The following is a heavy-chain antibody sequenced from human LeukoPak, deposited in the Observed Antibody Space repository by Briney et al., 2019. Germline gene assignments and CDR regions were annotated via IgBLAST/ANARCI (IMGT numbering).Heavy chain of an antibody. V-gene: IGHV3-23*01. D-gene: IGHD2-21*01. CDR2: ISDSGNT. Sequence: GSLKLSCAASGFTLSSYAMSWVRQAPGKGLEWVSAISDSGNTYHADSVKGRFTISRDSSKNTLFLQMNRLRPEDAAVYYCAKAPVTTCRGAYCYPFDYWGQGTLVTVSS. J-gene: IGHJ4*02. CDR1: GFTLSSYA. CDR3: AKAPVTTCRGAYCYPFDY.